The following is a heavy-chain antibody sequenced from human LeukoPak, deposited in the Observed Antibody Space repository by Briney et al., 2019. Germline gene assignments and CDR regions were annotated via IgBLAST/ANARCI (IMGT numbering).Heavy chain of an antibody. Sequence: GGSLRLSCAASGFTFINAWMSWVRQAPGKGLEWVGHIRGKSDGGTADYAAPVKGRFTISKDDSENTLYLQMNSLKTEDMGVYHCPTEWPTSGSRGGSCDFCGHGTLVNDSS. J-gene: IGHJ4*01. D-gene: IGHD5-12*01. CDR2: IRGKSDGGTA. V-gene: IGHV3-15*01. CDR1: GFTFINAW. CDR3: PTEWPTSGSRGGSCDF.